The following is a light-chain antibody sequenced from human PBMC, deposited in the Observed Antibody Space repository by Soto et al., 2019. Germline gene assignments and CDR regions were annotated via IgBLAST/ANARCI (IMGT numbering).Light chain of an antibody. CDR1: QDIGDD. CDR2: DAS. V-gene: IGKV1-33*01. CDR3: QHYEHLGYT. Sequence: DIQMTQSPSSLSASVGDRVTITCQASQDIGDDLNWYQQKSGKAPTLLIYDASNLPTGVPSRFSGGGSATRFTYTSSSLQPEDVATYYCQHYEHLGYTFCQGTKMEIK. J-gene: IGKJ2*01.